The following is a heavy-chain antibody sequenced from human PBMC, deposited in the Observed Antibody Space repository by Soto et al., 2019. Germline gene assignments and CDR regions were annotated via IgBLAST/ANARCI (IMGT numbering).Heavy chain of an antibody. J-gene: IGHJ4*02. Sequence: QVQLVESGGGVVQPGTSLRLSCAASGFTFSSFGIHWVRQAPGKGLEWVAVISYDGIDKNYGDSEKGRFTISRENSKNMVYLQMTSLRIEDTAVYHCAKDLREMATIRPDYWGQGVLVAVSS. CDR2: ISYDGIDK. D-gene: IGHD5-12*01. CDR1: GFTFSSFG. V-gene: IGHV3-30*18. CDR3: AKDLREMATIRPDY.